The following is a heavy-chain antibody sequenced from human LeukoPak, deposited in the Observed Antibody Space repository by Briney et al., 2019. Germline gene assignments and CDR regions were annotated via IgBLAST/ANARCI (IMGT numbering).Heavy chain of an antibody. J-gene: IGHJ4*02. CDR1: GFTFTNFD. V-gene: IGHV3-23*01. D-gene: IGHD2-15*01. CDR2: ISNGGDRA. Sequence: GGSLRLSCAASGFTFTNFDMVWVRQAPGKGLEWVSGISNGGDRAYYADSVKGRFTISRDSSKNTLFLQMNRLRPEDAAVYYCAKAPVTTCRGAYCYPFDYWGQGTLVTVSS. CDR3: AKAPVTTCRGAYCYPFDY.